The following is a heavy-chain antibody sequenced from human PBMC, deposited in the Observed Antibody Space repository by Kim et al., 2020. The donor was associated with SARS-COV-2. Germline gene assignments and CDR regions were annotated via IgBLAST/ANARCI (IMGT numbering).Heavy chain of an antibody. Sequence: RFTISRDNSKNTLYLQMNSLRAEDTAVYYCAREYDSSGWSALYYYYGMDVWGQGTTVTVSS. D-gene: IGHD6-19*01. J-gene: IGHJ6*02. V-gene: IGHV3-66*01. CDR3: AREYDSSGWSALYYYYGMDV.